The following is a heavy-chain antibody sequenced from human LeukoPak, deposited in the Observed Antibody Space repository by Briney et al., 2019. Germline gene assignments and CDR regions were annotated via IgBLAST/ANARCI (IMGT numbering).Heavy chain of an antibody. CDR3: AKGRPGLLWFGELFADDAFDI. J-gene: IGHJ3*02. CDR1: GFTFSSYA. D-gene: IGHD3-10*01. Sequence: GGSLRLSCAASGFTFSSYAMSWVRQAPGKGLEWVSAISGSGGSTYYADSVKGRFTISRDNSKNTLYLQMNSLRAEDTAVYYCAKGRPGLLWFGELFADDAFDIWGQGTMVTVSS. V-gene: IGHV3-23*01. CDR2: ISGSGGST.